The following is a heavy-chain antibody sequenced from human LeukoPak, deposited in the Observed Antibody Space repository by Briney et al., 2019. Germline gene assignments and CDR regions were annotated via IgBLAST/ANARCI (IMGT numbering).Heavy chain of an antibody. D-gene: IGHD3-10*01. Sequence: GESLKISCKGSGYSFTSYWIGWVRQMLGKGLEWMGIIYPGDSDTRYSPSFQGQVTISADKSISTAYLQWSSLKASDTAMYYCARPRYYYGSGIQYYFDYWGQGTLVTVSS. CDR1: GYSFTSYW. CDR2: IYPGDSDT. CDR3: ARPRYYYGSGIQYYFDY. J-gene: IGHJ4*02. V-gene: IGHV5-51*01.